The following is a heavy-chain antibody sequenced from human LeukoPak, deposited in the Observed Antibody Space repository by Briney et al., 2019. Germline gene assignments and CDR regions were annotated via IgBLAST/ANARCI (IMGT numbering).Heavy chain of an antibody. Sequence: QSGGSLRLSCAASGFPFSSYSMHWVRQAPGKGLEWLTLISYHGSNTDYTDSVKGRFTISRDNSKNTLYLQMNSLRAEDTAVYYCAKDVTAIIDAFDIWGQGTMVTVSS. CDR3: AKDVTAIIDAFDI. D-gene: IGHD2-21*02. CDR1: GFPFSSYS. J-gene: IGHJ3*02. V-gene: IGHV3-30-3*02. CDR2: ISYHGSNT.